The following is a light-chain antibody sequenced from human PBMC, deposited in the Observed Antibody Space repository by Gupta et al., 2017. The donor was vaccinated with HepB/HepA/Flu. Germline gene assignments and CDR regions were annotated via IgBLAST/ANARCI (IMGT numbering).Light chain of an antibody. CDR2: GAS. V-gene: IGKV3-15*01. CDR1: QSVSSN. CDR3: QQYNNWPPFT. J-gene: IGKJ3*01. Sequence: EIVMTQSPATLSLSPGERATLPGRASQSVSSNLAWYQQKPGQAPRRLIYGASTRATGIPARFSGRGSGTEFTLTSSSRQSEDFAVYYCQQYNNWPPFTFGPGTKVDIK.